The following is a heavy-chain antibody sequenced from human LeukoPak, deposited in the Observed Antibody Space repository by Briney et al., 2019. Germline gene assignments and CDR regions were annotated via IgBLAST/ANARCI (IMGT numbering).Heavy chain of an antibody. CDR2: IFSSGST. J-gene: IGHJ4*02. D-gene: IGHD4-17*01. CDR3: ARTSASQSSGDYDRYFDY. Sequence: SETLSLTCTVSGGSIDDHYWTWIRQPAGRGLEWIGRIFSSGSTDYNPSLETRVAILIDTSKNQFSLNLNSVTAAGTAVYYCARTSASQSSGDYDRYFDYWGQGTLVTISS. V-gene: IGHV4-4*07. CDR1: GGSIDDHY.